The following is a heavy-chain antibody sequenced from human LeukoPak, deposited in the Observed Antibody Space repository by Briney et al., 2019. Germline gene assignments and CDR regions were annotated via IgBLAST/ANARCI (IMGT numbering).Heavy chain of an antibody. Sequence: GGSLRLSCAASGFTFSSYAMSWVRQAPGKGLEWVSAISGSGGSTYYADSVKGRFTISRDNSKNTLYLQMNSLRAEDTAVYYCAKEEDYADLYYYYYMDVWGKGTTVTVSS. V-gene: IGHV3-23*01. CDR2: ISGSGGST. CDR3: AKEEDYADLYYYYYMDV. J-gene: IGHJ6*03. D-gene: IGHD4-17*01. CDR1: GFTFSSYA.